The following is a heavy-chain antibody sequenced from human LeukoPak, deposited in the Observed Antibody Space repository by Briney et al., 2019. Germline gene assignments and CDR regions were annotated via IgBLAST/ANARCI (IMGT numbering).Heavy chain of an antibody. Sequence: SETLSLTCTVSGGSISSYYWSWIRQPPGKGLEWIGYIYDSGSTKYNPSLKSRVNTSVDTSKNQFSLKLRSVTAADTAVYFCARDGGGFDLWGRGTLVTVSS. CDR3: ARDGGGFDL. CDR2: IYDSGST. D-gene: IGHD3-10*01. CDR1: GGSISSYY. J-gene: IGHJ2*01. V-gene: IGHV4-59*01.